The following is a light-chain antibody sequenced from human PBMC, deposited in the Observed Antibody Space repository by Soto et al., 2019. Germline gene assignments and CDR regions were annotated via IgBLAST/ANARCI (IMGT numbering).Light chain of an antibody. Sequence: DIQMTQSPSSLSASVGDRVTITCRASENIGRYLNWYQHKPGKGPKLLMHAASSLQSGVPSRFSGSGSGTDFTLTISSLQPEDIATYSCQQSYITPLTFGGGTKVEIK. CDR1: ENIGRY. CDR3: QQSYITPLT. V-gene: IGKV1-39*01. J-gene: IGKJ4*01. CDR2: AAS.